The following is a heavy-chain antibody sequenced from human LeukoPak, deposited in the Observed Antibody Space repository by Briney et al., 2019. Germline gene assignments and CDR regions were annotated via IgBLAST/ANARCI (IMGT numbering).Heavy chain of an antibody. CDR1: GFTFKDYW. CDR2: IISDGSSA. D-gene: IGHD3-10*01. CDR3: AREGYYGSGSPPSLYFDY. V-gene: IGHV3-74*01. J-gene: IGHJ4*02. Sequence: GGSLRLSCAASGFTFKDYWMHWVRQVPGKGLVWVARIISDGSSASYADSVKGRFTMSRDNAKNTLYLQMNSLRPEDTAIYYCAREGYYGSGSPPSLYFDYWGQGTLVTVSS.